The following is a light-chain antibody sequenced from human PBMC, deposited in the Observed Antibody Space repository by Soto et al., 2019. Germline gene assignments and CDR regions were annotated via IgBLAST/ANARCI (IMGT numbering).Light chain of an antibody. J-gene: IGKJ1*01. CDR2: HVS. V-gene: IGKV1-5*03. CDR3: QQYDTHFWT. CDR1: QSISSS. Sequence: DIQMTQSPSTLSASVGDRVTVTCRASQSISSSLAWFQQKPGKAPKLLIYHVSRLHSGVPSRFIGSGSGTEFTLTISSLQPDDFATYYCQQYDTHFWTFGQGTKVEIK.